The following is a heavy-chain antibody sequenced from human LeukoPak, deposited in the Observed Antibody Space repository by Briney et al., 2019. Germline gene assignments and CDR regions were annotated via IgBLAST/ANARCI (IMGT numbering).Heavy chain of an antibody. D-gene: IGHD3-3*02. V-gene: IGHV3-21*01. CDR3: ARDSKFSFDS. CDR1: GFLFSNYN. CDR2: VSGGSRYI. Sequence: GGSLRLSCAASGFLFSNYNMNWVRQAPGKGLEWVSSVSGGSRYIDYRDSVKGRFTVSRDNAKNSLYLQMNSLRAEDTAVYYCARDSKFSFDSWGQGTLVTVSS. J-gene: IGHJ4*02.